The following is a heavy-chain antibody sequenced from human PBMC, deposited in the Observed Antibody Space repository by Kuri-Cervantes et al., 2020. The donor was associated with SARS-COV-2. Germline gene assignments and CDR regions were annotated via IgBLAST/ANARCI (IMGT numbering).Heavy chain of an antibody. Sequence: LSLTCAASGFPFRSYWMHWVRQAPGKWLVWVSRINSDGSSTSYADSVKGRFTISRDNAKNTLYLQMNSLRAEDTAVYYCATLDGMDVWGQGTTVTVSS. CDR2: INSDGSST. V-gene: IGHV3-74*01. J-gene: IGHJ6*02. CDR3: ATLDGMDV. CDR1: GFPFRSYW.